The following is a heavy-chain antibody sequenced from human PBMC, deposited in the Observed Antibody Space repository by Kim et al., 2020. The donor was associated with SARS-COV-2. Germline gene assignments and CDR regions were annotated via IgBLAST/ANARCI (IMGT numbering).Heavy chain of an antibody. Sequence: YYADSGQGRFTISRDNSKNTLYLQMNSLRAEDTAIYYCAKRNRSTWTPDHWGQGTLVTVSS. J-gene: IGHJ4*02. V-gene: IGHV3-23*01. CDR3: AKRNRSTWTPDH.